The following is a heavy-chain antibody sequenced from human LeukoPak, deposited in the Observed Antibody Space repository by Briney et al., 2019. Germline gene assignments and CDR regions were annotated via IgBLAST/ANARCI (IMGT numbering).Heavy chain of an antibody. V-gene: IGHV3-30*18. CDR1: GFTFSSYA. CDR3: AKEVGATSDDY. Sequence: PGGSLRLSCAASGFTFSSYAMSWVRQAPGKGLEWVAVISYDGSNKYYADSVKGRFTISRDNSKNTLYLQMNSLRAEDTAVYYCAKEVGATSDDYWGQGTLVTVSS. J-gene: IGHJ4*02. D-gene: IGHD1-26*01. CDR2: ISYDGSNK.